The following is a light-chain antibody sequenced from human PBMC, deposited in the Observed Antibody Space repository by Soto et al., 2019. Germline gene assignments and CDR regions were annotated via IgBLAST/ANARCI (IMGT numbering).Light chain of an antibody. CDR1: SRDVGAYDY. J-gene: IGLJ1*01. CDR2: YVD. Sequence: QSALTQPASVSGSPGQSITISCTGTSRDVGAYDYVSWYLQYPDKAPQLLIYYVDHRPSGVSGRFSGSKSGTSGSLAISGLQSEDEADYYCAAWDDSLNAQFVFGTGTKVTVL. CDR3: AAWDDSLNAQFV. V-gene: IGLV2-14*03.